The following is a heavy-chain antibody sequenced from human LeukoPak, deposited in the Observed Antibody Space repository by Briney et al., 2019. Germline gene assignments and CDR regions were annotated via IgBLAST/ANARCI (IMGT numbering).Heavy chain of an antibody. CDR3: ARLWSEGNWENWFDP. CDR2: IYYSGNI. CDR1: GGSISSYY. D-gene: IGHD3-3*01. Sequence: SETLSLTCTVSGGSISSYYWSWIRQPPGKGLEWIGYIYYSGNINYNLSLKSRVTISVDTSKNQFSLKLSSVTAADTAVHYCARLWSEGNWENWFDPWGQGTLVTVSS. V-gene: IGHV4-59*01. J-gene: IGHJ5*02.